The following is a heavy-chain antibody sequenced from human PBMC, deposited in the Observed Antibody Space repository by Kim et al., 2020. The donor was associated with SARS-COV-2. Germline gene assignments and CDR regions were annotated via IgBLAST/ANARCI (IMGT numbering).Heavy chain of an antibody. D-gene: IGHD3-10*01. Sequence: ADSVKGRFTISRDNAKNSLYLQMNSLRAEDTAVYYCARIESSPGEGGDYWGQGTLVTVSS. V-gene: IGHV3-21*01. J-gene: IGHJ4*02. CDR3: ARIESSPGEGGDY.